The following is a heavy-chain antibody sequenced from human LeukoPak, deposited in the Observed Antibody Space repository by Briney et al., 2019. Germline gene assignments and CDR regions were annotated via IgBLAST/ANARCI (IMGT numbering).Heavy chain of an antibody. V-gene: IGHV1-2*06. CDR1: GYTFTGYY. CDR2: INPNSGGT. CDR3: ASPNPYSGSYAY. J-gene: IGHJ4*02. D-gene: IGHD1-26*01. Sequence: GASVKVSCKASGYTFTGYYMHWVRQAPGQGLEWMGRINPNSGGTNYAQKFQGRVTMTRDTSIGTAYMELSRLRSDDTAVYYCASPNPYSGSYAYWGQGTLVTVSS.